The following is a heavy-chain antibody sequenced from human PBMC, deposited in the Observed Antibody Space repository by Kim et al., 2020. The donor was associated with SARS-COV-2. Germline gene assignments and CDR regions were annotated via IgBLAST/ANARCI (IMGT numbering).Heavy chain of an antibody. Sequence: ASVKVSCKASGYTFTSYGISWVRQAPGQGLEWMGWISAYNGNTNYAQKLQGRVTMTTDTSTSTAYMELRSLRSDDTAVYYCARDCSGGSCYSFYYYYYGMDVWGQGTTVTVSS. CDR3: ARDCSGGSCYSFYYYYYGMDV. J-gene: IGHJ6*02. V-gene: IGHV1-18*01. CDR2: ISAYNGNT. CDR1: GYTFTSYG. D-gene: IGHD2-15*01.